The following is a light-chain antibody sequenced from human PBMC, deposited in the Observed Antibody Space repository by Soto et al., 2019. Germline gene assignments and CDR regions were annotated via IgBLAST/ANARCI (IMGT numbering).Light chain of an antibody. Sequence: DIQMTQSPSSLSASAGDRVTITCRASKVISSHLNWYQQKPGKAPKLLIYAPSSLQSGAPSRFGGSGSGTGFTLPFSSLQPDDYATYYCQQGYTAPQTFGQGTKVEIK. CDR1: KVISSH. V-gene: IGKV1-39*01. CDR2: APS. J-gene: IGKJ1*01. CDR3: QQGYTAPQT.